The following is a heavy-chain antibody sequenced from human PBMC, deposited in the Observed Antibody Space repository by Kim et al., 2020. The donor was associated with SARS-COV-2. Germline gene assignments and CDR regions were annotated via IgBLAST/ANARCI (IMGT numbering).Heavy chain of an antibody. J-gene: IGHJ6*02. V-gene: IGHV3-11*04. D-gene: IGHD1-26*01. Sequence: AESVKGRFTISRDNAKNSLHLQITSRRAEDTGLYFCARVRCVGVSAYGMDVWGQGTTVTVSS. CDR3: ARVRCVGVSAYGMDV.